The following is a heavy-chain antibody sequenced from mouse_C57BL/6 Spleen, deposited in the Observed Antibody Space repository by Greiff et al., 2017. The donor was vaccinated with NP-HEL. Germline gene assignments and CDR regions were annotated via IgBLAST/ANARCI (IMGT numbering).Heavy chain of an antibody. Sequence: EVQGVESGGGLVQPKGSLKLSCAASGFSFNTYAMNWVRQAPGKGLEWVARIRSKSNNYATYYADSVKDRFTISRDDSESMLYLQMNNLKTEDTAMYYCVRPSRNGGFAYWGQGTLVTVSA. CDR1: GFSFNTYA. CDR2: IRSKSNNYAT. V-gene: IGHV10-1*01. J-gene: IGHJ3*01. CDR3: VRPSRNGGFAY. D-gene: IGHD1-2*01.